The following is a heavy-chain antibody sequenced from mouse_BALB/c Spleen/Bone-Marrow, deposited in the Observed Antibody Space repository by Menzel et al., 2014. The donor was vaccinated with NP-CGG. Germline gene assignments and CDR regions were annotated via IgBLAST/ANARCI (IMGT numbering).Heavy chain of an antibody. J-gene: IGHJ2*01. CDR1: GFNVKDTY. Sequence: EVQGVESGAELVKPGASVKLSCTASGFNVKDTYIHWVKQRPEQGLEWIGRIDPANGNTKYDPKFQGKATITADTSSNTAYLQLSSLTSGDTAVYYCASYVYGYYFDYWGQGTTLTVSS. CDR3: ASYVYGYYFDY. CDR2: IDPANGNT. D-gene: IGHD2-2*01. V-gene: IGHV14-3*02.